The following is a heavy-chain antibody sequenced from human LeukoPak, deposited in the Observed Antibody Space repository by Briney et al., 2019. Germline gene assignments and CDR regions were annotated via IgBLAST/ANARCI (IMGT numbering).Heavy chain of an antibody. V-gene: IGHV4-59*01. CDR1: GGSISSYY. J-gene: IGHJ5*02. CDR3: ARDPQDYVLWFDP. Sequence: PSETLSLTCTVSGGSISSYYWSWIRQPPGKGLEWIGYIYYSGSTNYNPSLKSRVTISVDTSKNQFSLKLSSVTAADTAVYYCARDPQDYVLWFDPWGQGTLVTVSS. CDR2: IYYSGST. D-gene: IGHD2/OR15-2a*01.